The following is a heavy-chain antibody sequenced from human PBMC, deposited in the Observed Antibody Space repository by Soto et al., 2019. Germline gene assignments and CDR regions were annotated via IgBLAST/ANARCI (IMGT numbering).Heavy chain of an antibody. CDR1: GGSFSDYY. V-gene: IGHV4-34*01. CDR2: INQSGST. CDR3: VRGGIAASLGY. J-gene: IGHJ4*02. Sequence: PSETLSLTCGVYGGSFSDYYWSWIRQTPGKGLEWIGEINQSGSTSYNPSLKSRVTMSLDTSQNQFSLKLSSVTAADSGVYYCVRGGIAASLGYWGQGALVTVYS. D-gene: IGHD6-6*01.